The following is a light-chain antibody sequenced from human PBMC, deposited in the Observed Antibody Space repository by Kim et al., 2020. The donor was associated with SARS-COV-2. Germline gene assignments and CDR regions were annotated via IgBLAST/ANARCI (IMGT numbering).Light chain of an antibody. J-gene: IGLJ3*02. CDR2: QDN. CDR1: KLGDKY. CDR3: QAWDSSTAV. Sequence: VAPAPPASITCYGDKLGDKYACWYQQQPGQSPILVIYQDNKRPSGIPERFSGSNSGNTATLTISGTQAMDEAAYFCQAWDSSTAVFGGGTQLTVL. V-gene: IGLV3-1*01.